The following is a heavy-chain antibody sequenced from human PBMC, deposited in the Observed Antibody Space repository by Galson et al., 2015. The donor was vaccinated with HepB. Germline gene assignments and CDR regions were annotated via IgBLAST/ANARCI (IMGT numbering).Heavy chain of an antibody. CDR1: GFTFSSYG. CDR3: ARDIVRRVYGGSAYDYHGMDV. D-gene: IGHD4-23*01. V-gene: IGHV3-30*03. CDR2: ISYDGTNK. Sequence: SLRLSCAASGFTFSSYGMHWVRQAPGKGLEWVAVISYDGTNKYYADSVKGRFTISRDNSKNTLSLQMNSLRPEDTAVYYCARDIVRRVYGGSAYDYHGMDVWGQGTTVTVSS. J-gene: IGHJ6*02.